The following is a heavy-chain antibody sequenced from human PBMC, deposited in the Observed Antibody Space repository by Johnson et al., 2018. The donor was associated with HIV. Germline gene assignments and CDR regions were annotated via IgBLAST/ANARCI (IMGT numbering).Heavy chain of an antibody. D-gene: IGHD1-7*01. Sequence: QVQLVESGGGVVQPGRSLRLSCAASGFTFSSYGMHWVRQAPGKWLEWVAVIWYDGSNKYYADSVKGRFTISRDNSKNTLYLQMNSLRAEDTAVYYCAKYKDNWNYGAFDIWGQGTMVTVSS. CDR2: IWYDGSNK. CDR3: AKYKDNWNYGAFDI. CDR1: GFTFSSYG. J-gene: IGHJ3*02. V-gene: IGHV3-33*06.